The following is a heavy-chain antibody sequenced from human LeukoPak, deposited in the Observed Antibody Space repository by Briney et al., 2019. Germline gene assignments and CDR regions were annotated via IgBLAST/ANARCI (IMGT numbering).Heavy chain of an antibody. CDR3: ARGDANWGYYFDY. Sequence: GGSLRLSCAASGFTFDDYGMSWVRQAPGKGLEWVSGITWNGGSTGYADSVEGRFTISRDNAKNSLYLQMNSLGAEDTALYYCARGDANWGYYFDYWGQGTLVTVSS. D-gene: IGHD7-27*01. CDR1: GFTFDDYG. CDR2: ITWNGGST. J-gene: IGHJ4*02. V-gene: IGHV3-20*04.